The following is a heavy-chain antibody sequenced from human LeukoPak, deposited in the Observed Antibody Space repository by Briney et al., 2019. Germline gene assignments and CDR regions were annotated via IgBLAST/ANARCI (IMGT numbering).Heavy chain of an antibody. CDR3: ARDPVSIAARFEWFDP. J-gene: IGHJ5*02. D-gene: IGHD6-6*01. CDR2: INPNSGGT. Sequence: ASVKVSCKSSGYGFTGHFVHWVRQAPGQGLEWMGWINPNSGGTNYAQKFQGRVTMTRDTSISTAYMELSRLRSDDTAVYYCARDPVSIAARFEWFDPWGQGTLVTVSS. V-gene: IGHV1-2*02. CDR1: GYGFTGHF.